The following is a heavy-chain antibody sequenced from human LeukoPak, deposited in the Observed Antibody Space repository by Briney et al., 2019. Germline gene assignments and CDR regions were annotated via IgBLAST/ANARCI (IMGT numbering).Heavy chain of an antibody. CDR1: GFTFDDYA. J-gene: IGHJ6*02. CDR3: AKANRDSSSWYYYGMDV. V-gene: IGHV3-9*01. D-gene: IGHD6-13*01. CDR2: ISWNSGSM. Sequence: PGRSLRLSCAASGFTFDDYAMHWVRQAPWKGLEWVSGISWNSGSMGYADSVNGRFTISRDNARNSLYLQMNSLRAEDTALYYCAKANRDSSSWYYYGMDVWGQGTTVTVSS.